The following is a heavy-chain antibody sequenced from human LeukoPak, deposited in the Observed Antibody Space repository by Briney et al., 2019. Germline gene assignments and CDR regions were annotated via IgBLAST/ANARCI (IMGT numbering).Heavy chain of an antibody. D-gene: IGHD6-25*01. V-gene: IGHV1-8*01. CDR3: ARAAAGGDDPFDV. CDR1: GYTFKNYD. CDR2: MNPNNDNA. Sequence: ASVKVSCKASGYTFKNYDINWVRQAPGQGLEWMAWMNPNNDNAGPAQKFQGRVTMTRDTSINTAYMELSSLRSDDTGVYYCARAAAGGDDPFDVWGQGSLIIVSS. J-gene: IGHJ3*01.